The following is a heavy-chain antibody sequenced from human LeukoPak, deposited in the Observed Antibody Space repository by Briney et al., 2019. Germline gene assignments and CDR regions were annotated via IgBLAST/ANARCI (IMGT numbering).Heavy chain of an antibody. CDR3: ARASITMVRGPNNWFDP. V-gene: IGHV4-38-2*02. Sequence: SETLSLTCTVSGYSISSGYYWGWIRQPPGKGLEWIGYIYHSGSTYYNPSLKSRVTISVDRSKNQFSLKLSSVTAADTAVYYCARASITMVRGPNNWFDPWGQGTLVTVSS. CDR2: IYHSGST. D-gene: IGHD3-10*01. J-gene: IGHJ5*02. CDR1: GYSISSGYY.